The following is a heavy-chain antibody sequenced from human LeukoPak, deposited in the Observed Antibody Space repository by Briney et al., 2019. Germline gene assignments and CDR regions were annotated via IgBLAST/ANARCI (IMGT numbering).Heavy chain of an antibody. Sequence: GGSLRLSCAASGFTFSNYWMSWVRQAPGKGLEWVANIKQDGSEMYYVDSVKGRFTISKDNAKNSLYLQINSLRDEDTAVYYCARARPDYFDYWGQGTLVTVSS. J-gene: IGHJ4*02. CDR3: ARARPDYFDY. CDR1: GFTFSNYW. CDR2: IKQDGSEM. V-gene: IGHV3-7*01.